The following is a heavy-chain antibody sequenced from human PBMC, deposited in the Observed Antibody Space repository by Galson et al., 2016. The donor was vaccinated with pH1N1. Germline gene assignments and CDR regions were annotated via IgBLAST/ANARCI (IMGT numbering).Heavy chain of an antibody. D-gene: IGHD3-10*01. Sequence: SLRLSCAASGFTFSSDAMHWVRQAPGKGLEWVTFIRYDGSNKYYAESVKGRFMISRDNSQNMLYLQMTSLRTEDTAVYYCAKSGGQSGPPLEYWGQGTLVIVSS. J-gene: IGHJ4*02. CDR2: IRYDGSNK. CDR3: AKSGGQSGPPLEY. V-gene: IGHV3-30*02. CDR1: GFTFSSDA.